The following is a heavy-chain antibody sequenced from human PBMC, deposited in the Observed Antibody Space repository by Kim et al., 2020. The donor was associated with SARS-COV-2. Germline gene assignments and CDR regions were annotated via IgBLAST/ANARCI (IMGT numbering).Heavy chain of an antibody. D-gene: IGHD5-12*01. V-gene: IGHV3-21*01. CDR3: ARVEMATIPFDY. J-gene: IGHJ4*02. CDR1: GFTFSSYS. CDR2: ISSSSSYI. Sequence: GGSLRLSCAASGFTFSSYSMNWVRQAPGKGLEWVSSISSSSSYIYYADSVKGRFTISRDNAKNSLYLQMNSLRAEDTAVYYCARVEMATIPFDYWGQGTLVTVSS.